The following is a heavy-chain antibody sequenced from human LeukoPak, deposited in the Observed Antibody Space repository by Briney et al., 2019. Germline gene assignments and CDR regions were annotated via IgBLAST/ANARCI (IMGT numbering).Heavy chain of an antibody. CDR3: ARHAVYAGSGWAFDF. CDR2: IHYSGST. D-gene: IGHD6-19*01. V-gene: IGHV4-59*08. J-gene: IGHJ4*02. CDR1: GGAISSYY. Sequence: SETLSLTCSVSGGAISSYYWSWIRQPPGKGLEWIGYIHYSGSTNQSPSLKSQVTISVDTSKNQFSLKLSSVTAADTAVYYCARHAVYAGSGWAFDFWGQGTLVTVFS.